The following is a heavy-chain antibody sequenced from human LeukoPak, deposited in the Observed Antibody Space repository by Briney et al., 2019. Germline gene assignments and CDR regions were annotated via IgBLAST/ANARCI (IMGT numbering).Heavy chain of an antibody. V-gene: IGHV5-51*01. CDR1: GYSFTSYW. CDR3: ATTPVPAANIREVDY. J-gene: IGHJ4*02. CDR2: IYPGDYDT. Sequence: KPGESQKISCKGSGYSFTSYWIGWVRQMPGKGLEWMGIIYPGDYDTRYSSSFQGQDTISADKSISTAYLEWSSLEASDTAMYYCATTPVPAANIREVDYWGQGTLVTVSS. D-gene: IGHD2-2*01.